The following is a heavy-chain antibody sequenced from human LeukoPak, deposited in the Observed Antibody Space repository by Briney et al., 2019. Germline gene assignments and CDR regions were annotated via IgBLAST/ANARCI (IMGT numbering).Heavy chain of an antibody. CDR1: GGSISSSSYY. Sequence: SETLSLTCTVSGGSISSSSYYWGWIRQPPGKGLEGIGSIYYSGSTYYNPSLKSRVTISVDTSKHQFSLKLSSVTAADTAVYYCASVAAAGTNWFDPWGQGTLVTVSS. V-gene: IGHV4-39*01. D-gene: IGHD6-13*01. CDR3: ASVAAAGTNWFDP. CDR2: IYYSGST. J-gene: IGHJ5*02.